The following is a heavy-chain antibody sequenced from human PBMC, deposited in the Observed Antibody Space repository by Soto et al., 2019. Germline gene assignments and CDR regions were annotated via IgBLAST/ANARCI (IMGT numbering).Heavy chain of an antibody. CDR2: INAYNGNT. CDR1: GYSFTIYG. D-gene: IGHD1-1*01. V-gene: IGHV1-18*01. J-gene: IGHJ5*02. CDR3: ARSGQRNWFDP. Sequence: GASVKVYCKASGYSFTIYGISWVRQAPGQGLEWMGWINAYNGNTNYAQNLQGRVTMTTDTSTSTAYMELRSLRSDDTAVYYCARSGQRNWFDPWGQGTLVTVSS.